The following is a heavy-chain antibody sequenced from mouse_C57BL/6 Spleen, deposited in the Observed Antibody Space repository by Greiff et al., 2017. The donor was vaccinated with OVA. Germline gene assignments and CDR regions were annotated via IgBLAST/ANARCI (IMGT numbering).Heavy chain of an antibody. V-gene: IGHV1-18*01. D-gene: IGHD2-5*01. CDR2: INPNNGGT. J-gene: IGHJ3*01. Sequence: EVQLQESGPELVKPGASVKIPCKASGYTFTDYNMDWVKQSHGKSIEWIGDINPNNGGTIYNQKFKGKATLTVDKSSSTAYMELRSLTSEDTAVYYCARTYYSNYVAWFAYWGQGTLVTVSA. CDR1: GYTFTDYN. CDR3: ARTYYSNYVAWFAY.